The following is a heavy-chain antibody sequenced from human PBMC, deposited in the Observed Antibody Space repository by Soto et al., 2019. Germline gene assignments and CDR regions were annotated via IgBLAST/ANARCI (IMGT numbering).Heavy chain of an antibody. D-gene: IGHD2-8*01. CDR2: INHSGST. CDR1: GGSFSGYY. V-gene: IGHV4-34*01. Sequence: SETLSLTCAVYGGSFSGYYWSWIRQPPGKGLEWIGEINHSGSTNYNPSLKSRVTISVDTSKNQSSLKLSSVTAADTAVYYCAREGSSDCTNGVCHNYFDYWGQGTLVTVSS. J-gene: IGHJ4*02. CDR3: AREGSSDCTNGVCHNYFDY.